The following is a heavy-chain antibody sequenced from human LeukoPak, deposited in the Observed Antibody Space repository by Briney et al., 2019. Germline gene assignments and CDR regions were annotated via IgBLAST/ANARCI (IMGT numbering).Heavy chain of an antibody. CDR1: GFTVSSNY. CDR3: AKSDSWIVGADRAPFDY. D-gene: IGHD1-26*01. J-gene: IGHJ4*02. Sequence: PGGSLRLSCAASGFTVSSNYMSWVRQAPEKGLEWVSVISGSGGHTYYADSVKGRFTISRDNSKNTLYLQMNSLRAEDTAIYYCAKSDSWIVGADRAPFDYWGQGTLVTVSS. V-gene: IGHV3-23*01. CDR2: ISGSGGHT.